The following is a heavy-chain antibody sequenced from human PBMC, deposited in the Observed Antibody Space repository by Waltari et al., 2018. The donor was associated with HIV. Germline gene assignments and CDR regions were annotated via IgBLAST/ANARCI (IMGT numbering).Heavy chain of an antibody. D-gene: IGHD3-10*01. J-gene: IGHJ6*02. Sequence: QVQLVQSGPELKKPGASVKVSCQVSGYTPTELSMHWVRQAHGKGLEWMGNFDPEDDETIYAQKFQGRITMTEDTSSDTAYMELSSLTSGDTAVYYCATDFSGMVRAYSYYSLDVWGQGTTVTVSS. V-gene: IGHV1-24*01. CDR1: GYTPTELS. CDR3: ATDFSGMVRAYSYYSLDV. CDR2: FDPEDDET.